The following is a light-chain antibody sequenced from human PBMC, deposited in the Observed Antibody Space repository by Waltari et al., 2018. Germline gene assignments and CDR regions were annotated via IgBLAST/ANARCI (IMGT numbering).Light chain of an antibody. V-gene: IGLV3-1*01. CDR1: TMGAKY. Sequence: SYELTQPRSGAVSPGQTATITYRGGTMGAKYACWYQQKPGQSPVLVIYQDSKRPSGIPERFSGSNSGNTATLTISGTQAMDEADYYCQAWDSSTEVVFGGGTKLTVL. J-gene: IGLJ2*01. CDR3: QAWDSSTEVV. CDR2: QDS.